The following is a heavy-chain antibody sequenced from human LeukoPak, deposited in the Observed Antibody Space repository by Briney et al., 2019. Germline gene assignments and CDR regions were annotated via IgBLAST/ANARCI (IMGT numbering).Heavy chain of an antibody. Sequence: PGGSLRLSCAASGFTFRSYGKHWVRQAPGKGLEWVAVISYDGSNKYYADSVKGRFTISRDNSKNTLYLQMNSLRAEDTAVYYCAKEPDPYSSSWYTPHYWGQGTLVTVSS. CDR3: AKEPDPYSSSWYTPHY. D-gene: IGHD6-13*01. CDR1: GFTFRSYG. CDR2: ISYDGSNK. V-gene: IGHV3-30*18. J-gene: IGHJ4*02.